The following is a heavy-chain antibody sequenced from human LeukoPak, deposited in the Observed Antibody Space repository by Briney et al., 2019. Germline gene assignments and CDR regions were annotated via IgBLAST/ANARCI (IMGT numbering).Heavy chain of an antibody. D-gene: IGHD1-1*01. V-gene: IGHV1-2*02. CDR3: ARSPTGTTPNDY. Sequence: WASVKVSCKASGYTFTGYYMHWVRQAPGQGLEWMGWINPNSGGTNYAQKFQGRVTMTRDTSISTAYMELSRLRSDDTAVYYCARSPTGTTPNDYWGQGTLVTVSS. CDR1: GYTFTGYY. CDR2: INPNSGGT. J-gene: IGHJ4*02.